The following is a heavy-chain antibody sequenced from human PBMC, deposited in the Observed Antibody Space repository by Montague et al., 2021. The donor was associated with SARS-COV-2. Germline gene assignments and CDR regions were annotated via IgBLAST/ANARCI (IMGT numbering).Heavy chain of an antibody. CDR2: IYNSGPT. CDR3: GRDSVSYGLDV. J-gene: IGHJ6*02. V-gene: IGHV4-61*09. D-gene: IGHD3-16*01. CDR1: GVSIDTGNHY. Sequence: TLSLPCRVSGVSIDTGNHYWTWIRQSAGQGLEWIGNIYNSGPTNYNPSLKSRVTISLDRAKNHFSLLLSSVTAADTATYYCGRDSVSYGLDVWGQGTTVTVSS.